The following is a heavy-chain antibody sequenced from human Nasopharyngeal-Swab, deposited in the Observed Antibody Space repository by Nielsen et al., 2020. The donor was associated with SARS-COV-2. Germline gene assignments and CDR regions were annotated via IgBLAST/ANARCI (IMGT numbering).Heavy chain of an antibody. CDR1: GYTLTELS. CDR3: ARDSSGWFDY. Sequence: ASVKVSCKVSGYTLTELSMHWVRQAPGQGLEWMGWISAYNGNTNYAQKLQGRVTMTTDTSTSTAYMELRSLRSDDTAVYYCARDSSGWFDYWGQGTLVTVSS. D-gene: IGHD6-19*01. J-gene: IGHJ4*02. V-gene: IGHV1-18*01. CDR2: ISAYNGNT.